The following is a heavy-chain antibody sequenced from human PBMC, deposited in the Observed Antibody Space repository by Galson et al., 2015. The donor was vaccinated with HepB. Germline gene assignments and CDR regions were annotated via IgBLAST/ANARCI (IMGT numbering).Heavy chain of an antibody. V-gene: IGHV3-15*05. Sequence: SLRLSCAVSGISFTNAWMSWVRQAPGKGLEWVGRIKSKTDGGAIDYAAPVKGRFTLSRDDSKNTLYLQVSSLKAEDTAMYYCATDDYYVGGGFYPGFDYWGQGTLVTVSS. D-gene: IGHD3-22*01. J-gene: IGHJ4*02. CDR1: GISFTNAW. CDR2: IKSKTDGGAI. CDR3: ATDDYYVGGGFYPGFDY.